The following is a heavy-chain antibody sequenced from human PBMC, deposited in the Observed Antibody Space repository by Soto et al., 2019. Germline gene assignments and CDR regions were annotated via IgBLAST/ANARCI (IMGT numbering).Heavy chain of an antibody. CDR3: ARDEGLIYYYYYGMDV. Sequence: PVGSLRLSCAASGFTFSSYSMNWVRQAPGKGLEWVSSISSSSSYIYYADSVKGRFTISRDNAKNSLYLQMNSLRAEDTAVYYCARDEGLIYYYYYGMDVWGQGTTVTVSS. D-gene: IGHD3-22*01. CDR1: GFTFSSYS. CDR2: ISSSSSYI. J-gene: IGHJ6*02. V-gene: IGHV3-21*01.